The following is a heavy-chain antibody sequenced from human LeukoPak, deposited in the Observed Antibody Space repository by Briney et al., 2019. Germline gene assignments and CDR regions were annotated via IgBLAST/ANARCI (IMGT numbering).Heavy chain of an antibody. CDR1: GGTFSSYS. CDR3: AQQMITFGVVIEGSCFDP. J-gene: IGHJ5*02. Sequence: SVKVSCKASGGTFSSYSISWVRQAPGQGLEWMGGIIPIIGTANYAQKFRGRVTITADTSTSTAYMELGRLRSDETAVYYCAQQMITFGVVIEGSCFDPWGQGTLVTVSS. V-gene: IGHV1-69*06. D-gene: IGHD3-16*02. CDR2: IIPIIGTA.